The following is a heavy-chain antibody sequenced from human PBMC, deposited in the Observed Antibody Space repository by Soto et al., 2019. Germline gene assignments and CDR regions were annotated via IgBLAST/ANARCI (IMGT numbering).Heavy chain of an antibody. V-gene: IGHV4-39*01. Sequence: SETLYLTCTVSGGSISSSSYYWGWIRPPPGKGLERIGSIYYSGSTYYNQSLKSRVTISVDTSKNQFSLKLSSVTAADTSVYYCARHLGDYGDHYFDYWGQGTLVTVSS. CDR2: IYYSGST. CDR3: ARHLGDYGDHYFDY. D-gene: IGHD4-17*01. CDR1: GGSISSSSYY. J-gene: IGHJ4*02.